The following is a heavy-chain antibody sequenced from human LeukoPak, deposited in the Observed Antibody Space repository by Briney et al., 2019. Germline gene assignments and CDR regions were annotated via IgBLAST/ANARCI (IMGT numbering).Heavy chain of an antibody. J-gene: IGHJ3*01. CDR3: ARDFARNSGDYGNDGFDV. D-gene: IGHD4-17*01. CDR2: VDNRGST. Sequence: PSETLSLTCTVSGGSVSTDYWNWIRQPPGKGLEWIGYVDNRGSTKYSPSLKSRVAISVDTSRNQFSLKLSSATAADTAVYYCARDFARNSGDYGNDGFDVWGLGTMVTVSS. CDR1: GGSVSTDY. V-gene: IGHV4-59*02.